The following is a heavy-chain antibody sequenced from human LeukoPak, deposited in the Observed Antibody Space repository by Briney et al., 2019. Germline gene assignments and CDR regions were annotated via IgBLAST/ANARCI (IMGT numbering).Heavy chain of an antibody. J-gene: IGHJ4*02. CDR1: GYSIRSCYY. V-gene: IGHV4-38-2*02. Sequence: SETLSLTCTVAGYSIRSCYYWGWIRQPPGKGLEGIGSMYHSGSTYYNPSLRSRVIISVDTSKNHFSLKLSSVTAADTAVYYCARVRIYGSGSDHFVYWGQGTLVTVSS. CDR3: ARVRIYGSGSDHFVY. CDR2: MYHSGST. D-gene: IGHD3-10*01.